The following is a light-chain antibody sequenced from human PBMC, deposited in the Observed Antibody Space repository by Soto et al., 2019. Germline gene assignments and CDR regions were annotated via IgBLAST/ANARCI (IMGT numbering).Light chain of an antibody. CDR3: SSSAGTSTI. Sequence: QSALTQPASVSGSPGQSITISCTGTINDIGSYNYVSWYQQHPGRAPQLIIYDVSYRPSGVSDRFSGSKSGNTASQTISGLRAEDEAYYYCSSSAGTSTIFGGGNQLTVL. V-gene: IGLV2-14*03. CDR1: INDIGSYNY. CDR2: DVS. J-gene: IGLJ2*01.